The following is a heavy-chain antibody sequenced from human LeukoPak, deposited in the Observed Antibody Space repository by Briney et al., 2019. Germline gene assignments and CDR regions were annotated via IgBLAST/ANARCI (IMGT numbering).Heavy chain of an antibody. J-gene: IGHJ4*02. CDR3: SSIMITFGGDYWVDY. CDR2: IRSKANSYAT. D-gene: IGHD3-16*01. Sequence: PGGSLRLSCAASGFTFSGSAMHWVRQASGKGLEWVGRIRSKANSYATAYAASVKGRFTISRDDSKNTAYLQMNSLKTEDTAVYYCSSIMITFGGDYWVDYWGQGTLVTVSS. CDR1: GFTFSGSA. V-gene: IGHV3-73*01.